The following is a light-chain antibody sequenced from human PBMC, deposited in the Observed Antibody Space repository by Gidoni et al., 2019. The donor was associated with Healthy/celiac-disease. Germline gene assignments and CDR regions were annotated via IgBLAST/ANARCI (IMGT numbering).Light chain of an antibody. Sequence: NVLTQSSGTLSLSPGERATLSCRASQSVSSSYLAWYQQKPGQAPRLLIYGASSRATGIPDRFSGSGSGTDFTLTISRLEPEDFAVYYCQQYGSSPYTFGQXTKVEIK. CDR2: GAS. V-gene: IGKV3-20*01. J-gene: IGKJ2*01. CDR1: QSVSSSY. CDR3: QQYGSSPYT.